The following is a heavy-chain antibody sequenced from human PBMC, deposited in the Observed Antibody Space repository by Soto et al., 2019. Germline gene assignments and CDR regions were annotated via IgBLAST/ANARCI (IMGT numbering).Heavy chain of an antibody. CDR1: GFPFSSYW. J-gene: IGHJ4*02. D-gene: IGHD3-9*01. Sequence: EVQLVESGGDLVQRGGSLRLSCAASGFPFSSYWMHWVRHTPGKGLDWVARISGDGVTTYYADSVTGRFTVSRDNAKNTLSLQISGLRAEDTAVYYCASDYYGLLTGYYTDYWGQGTLVSVSS. CDR2: ISGDGVTT. V-gene: IGHV3-74*01. CDR3: ASDYYGLLTGYYTDY.